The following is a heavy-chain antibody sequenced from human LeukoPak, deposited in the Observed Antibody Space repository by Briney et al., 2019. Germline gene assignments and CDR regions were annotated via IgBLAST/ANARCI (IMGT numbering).Heavy chain of an antibody. D-gene: IGHD3-10*01. CDR1: GDSASSDSAA. V-gene: IGHV6-1*01. J-gene: IGHJ3*02. CDR3: ARVREPAVVGGYAFDI. Sequence: SQTLSLTCAISGDSASSDSAAWNWIRQSPSRGLEWLGRTYYRSKWYNDYAVSVKSRITINPDTSKNQFSLQLNSVTPEDTAVYYCARVREPAVVGGYAFDIWGQGTMVTVSS. CDR2: TYYRSKWYN.